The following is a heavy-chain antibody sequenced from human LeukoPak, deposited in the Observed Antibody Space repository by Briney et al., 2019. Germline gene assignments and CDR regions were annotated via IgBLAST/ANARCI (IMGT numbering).Heavy chain of an antibody. V-gene: IGHV4-59*12. CDR1: GGSISSYY. Sequence: SETLSLTCTVSGGSISSYYWTWIRQPPGKGLELIGYIFYTGSTNYNPSLKSRVTISIDTSKDQFSLKLSSVTAADTAIYYCARDGGYGSGTYQFDYWGQGTLVTVSS. J-gene: IGHJ4*02. CDR3: ARDGGYGSGTYQFDY. CDR2: IFYTGST. D-gene: IGHD3-10*01.